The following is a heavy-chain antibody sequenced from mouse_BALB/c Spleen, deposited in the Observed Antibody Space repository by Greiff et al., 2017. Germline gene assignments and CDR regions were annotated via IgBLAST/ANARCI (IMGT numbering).Heavy chain of an antibody. CDR2: INPSSGYT. Sequence: QVQLQQSAAELARPGASVKMSCKASGYTFTSYTMHWVKQRPGQGLEWIGYINPSSGYTEYNQKFKDKTTLTADKSSSTAYMQLSSLTSEDSAVYYCARWGYGDYAMDYWGQGTSVTVSS. CDR3: ARWGYGDYAMDY. D-gene: IGHD1-1*02. V-gene: IGHV1-4*02. CDR1: GYTFTSYT. J-gene: IGHJ4*01.